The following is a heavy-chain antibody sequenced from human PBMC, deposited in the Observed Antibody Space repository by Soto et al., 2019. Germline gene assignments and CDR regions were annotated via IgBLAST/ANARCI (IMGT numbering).Heavy chain of an antibody. Sequence: GGSLRLSCATSGFTFSGYAMTWVRQAPGKGLNWVSAITSGGDTFFADSVKGRFTISRDHSKNTFYLQMNSLTAEDTAVYYCARPPFMITFGGVIAPDAFDIWGQGTMVTVSS. V-gene: IGHV3-23*01. J-gene: IGHJ3*02. CDR3: ARPPFMITFGGVIAPDAFDI. D-gene: IGHD3-16*02. CDR2: ITSGGDT. CDR1: GFTFSGYA.